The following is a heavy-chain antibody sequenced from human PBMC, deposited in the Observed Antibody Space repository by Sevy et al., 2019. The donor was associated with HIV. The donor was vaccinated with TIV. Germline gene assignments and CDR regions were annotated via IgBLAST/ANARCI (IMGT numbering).Heavy chain of an antibody. CDR2: INHSGST. CDR3: ARHCTRTSCSHAFDI. CDR1: GGSFSGYY. D-gene: IGHD2-2*01. J-gene: IGHJ3*02. Sequence: SETLSLTCAVYGGSFSGYYWSWIRQPPGKGLEWIGEINHSGSTNYNPSLKSPVTISVDTSKNQFSLKLSSVTAADTAVYYCARHCTRTSCSHAFDIWGQGTMVTVSS. V-gene: IGHV4-34*01.